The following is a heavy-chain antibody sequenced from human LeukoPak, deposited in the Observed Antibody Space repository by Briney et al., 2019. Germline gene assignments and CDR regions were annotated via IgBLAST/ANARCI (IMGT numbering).Heavy chain of an antibody. CDR2: IKQDGSEK. V-gene: IGHV3-7*01. CDR3: ARPGDEAYGLYYSYMDV. CDR1: GFTFSSYW. J-gene: IGHJ6*03. Sequence: GGSPRLSCAASGFTFSSYWMSWVRQAPGKGLEWVANIKQDGSEKYYVDPVKGRFTISRDNAKNSLYLQMNSLRAEDTAVHYCARPGDEAYGLYYSYMDVWGKGTTVTVSS. D-gene: IGHD4-17*01.